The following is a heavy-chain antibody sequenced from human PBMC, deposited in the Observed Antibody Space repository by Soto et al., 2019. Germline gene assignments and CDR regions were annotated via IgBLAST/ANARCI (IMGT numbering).Heavy chain of an antibody. D-gene: IGHD6-19*01. Sequence: LNISCKGSVYNFPNHWIAWVRQMPGKGLECMGLIYPGDSDTRYSPSFEGQVTISADKSISTAFLQWSSLKASDTAMYYCARPFGSGYAMDVWGQGTTVTVSS. J-gene: IGHJ6*02. CDR2: IYPGDSDT. V-gene: IGHV5-51*01. CDR1: VYNFPNHW. CDR3: ARPFGSGYAMDV.